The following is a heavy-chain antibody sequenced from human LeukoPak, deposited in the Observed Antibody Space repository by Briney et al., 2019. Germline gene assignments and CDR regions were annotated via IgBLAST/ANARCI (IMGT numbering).Heavy chain of an antibody. CDR2: INHSGST. CDR1: GGSFSGYY. D-gene: IGHD3-10*01. V-gene: IGHV4-34*01. Sequence: PSETLSLTCAVYGGSFSGYYWSWLRHPPGKGLEWIGEINHSGSTNYNPSLKSRVTISVDTSKNQFSLKLSSVTAADTAVYYCASLIGSGSYHKFLDYWGQGTLVTVSS. J-gene: IGHJ4*02. CDR3: ASLIGSGSYHKFLDY.